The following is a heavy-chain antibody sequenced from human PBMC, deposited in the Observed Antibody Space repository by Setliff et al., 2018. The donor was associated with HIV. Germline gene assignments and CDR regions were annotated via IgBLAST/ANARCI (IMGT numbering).Heavy chain of an antibody. J-gene: IGHJ4*02. Sequence: PSETLSLTCTVSGDTDFYWSWIRQSPGKGLEWIGYIHASGKANYNPSLKSRVTISLDTSKMQFSLRLTSVTAADTAVYYCATLDPSSGNFLAYWGQGTLVTVSS. CDR1: GDTDFY. CDR2: IHASGKA. CDR3: ATLDPSSGNFLAY. V-gene: IGHV4-4*09. D-gene: IGHD6-19*01.